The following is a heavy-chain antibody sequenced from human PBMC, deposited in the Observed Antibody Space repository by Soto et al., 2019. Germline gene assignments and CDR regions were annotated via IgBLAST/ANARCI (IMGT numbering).Heavy chain of an antibody. Sequence: SETLSLTCTVSGGSISAYYWTWLRQTPGKGLEWIGYIYYSGSTNYNPSLKSRVTISVDTSKNQFSLKLSSVTAADTAVYYCARDLAYCGGDCSSFWFDPWGQGTLGTVSS. V-gene: IGHV4-59*01. J-gene: IGHJ5*02. CDR3: ARDLAYCGGDCSSFWFDP. D-gene: IGHD2-21*02. CDR1: GGSISAYY. CDR2: IYYSGST.